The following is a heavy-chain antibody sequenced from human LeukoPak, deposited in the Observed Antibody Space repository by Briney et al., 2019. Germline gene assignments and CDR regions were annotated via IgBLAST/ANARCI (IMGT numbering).Heavy chain of an antibody. D-gene: IGHD3-16*02. CDR2: ISYSGST. Sequence: SETLSLTCTVSGGSISSYYWSWIRQPPGKGLERIGYISYSGSTNFNPSLKSRVTISVDTSKNQFSLKLSSVTAADTAVYYCARVGGIYDYVWGSYRHDPFDIWGQGTMVTVSS. CDR1: GGSISSYY. V-gene: IGHV4-59*01. J-gene: IGHJ3*02. CDR3: ARVGGIYDYVWGSYRHDPFDI.